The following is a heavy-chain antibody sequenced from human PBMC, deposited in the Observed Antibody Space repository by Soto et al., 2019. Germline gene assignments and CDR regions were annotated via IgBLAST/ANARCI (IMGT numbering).Heavy chain of an antibody. D-gene: IGHD3-9*01. CDR2: MNPNSGNT. V-gene: IGHV1-8*01. CDR1: GYTFTSSD. J-gene: IGHJ5*02. CDR3: ARLTKARALDP. Sequence: ASVEVSCKASGYTFTSSDINGVRQPTGQGLEWMGWMNPNSGNTGYAQKFQGRVTMTRNTSISTAYMELSSLRSEDTAVYYCARLTKARALDPWGRGTLVPVSS.